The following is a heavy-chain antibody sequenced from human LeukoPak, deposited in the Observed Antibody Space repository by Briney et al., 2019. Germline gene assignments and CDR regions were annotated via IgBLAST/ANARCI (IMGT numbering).Heavy chain of an antibody. D-gene: IGHD1-14*01. CDR3: ARDYGNNWFDP. CDR2: IYYSGST. V-gene: IGHV4-30-4*01. J-gene: IGHJ5*02. Sequence: SETLSLTCTVSGGSISSGDYYWSWIRQPPGKGLEWIGYIYYSGSTYYNPSLKSRVTISVDTPKNQFSLKLSSVTAADTAVYYCARDYGNNWFDPWGQGTLVTVSS. CDR1: GGSISSGDYY.